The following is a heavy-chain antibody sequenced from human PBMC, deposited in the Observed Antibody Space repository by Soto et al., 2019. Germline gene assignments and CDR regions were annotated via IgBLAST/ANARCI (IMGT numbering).Heavy chain of an antibody. CDR1: GGAISNSTYY. V-gene: IGHV4-39*01. CDR3: ARGSTWQGRDWFDP. D-gene: IGHD6-13*01. CDR2: VSSSGSK. J-gene: IGHJ5*02. Sequence: SETLSLTCTVSGGAISNSTYYWGWIRQPPGKRLEWIGSVSSSGSKYYNPSLKSRVTFSIDTSKTLISLKLRSVTAADTAVYYCARGSTWQGRDWFDPWGQGTLVTVSS.